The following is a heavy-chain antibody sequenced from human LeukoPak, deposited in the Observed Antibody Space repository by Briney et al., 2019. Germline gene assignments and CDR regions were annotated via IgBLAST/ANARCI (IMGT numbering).Heavy chain of an antibody. D-gene: IGHD6-19*01. CDR2: IIPIFGTA. Sequence: GSSVKVSCKASGGTFSSYAISWVRQAPGQGLEWMGGIIPIFGTANYAQKFQGRVTITTDESTSSAYMELSSLRSDDTAVYYCARVLTRIAVAGTLDYYGMDVWGQGTTVTVSS. J-gene: IGHJ6*02. CDR1: GGTFSSYA. CDR3: ARVLTRIAVAGTLDYYGMDV. V-gene: IGHV1-69*05.